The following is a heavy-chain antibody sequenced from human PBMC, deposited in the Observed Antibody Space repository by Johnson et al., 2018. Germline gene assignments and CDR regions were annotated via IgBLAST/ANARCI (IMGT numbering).Heavy chain of an antibody. D-gene: IGHD1-26*01. CDR2: VYYSGST. CDR3: AREPGATGTYYHGMEV. CDR1: GDSVRSGSYY. J-gene: IGHJ6*02. V-gene: IGHV4-61*01. Sequence: QVQLQESGPRLVKPSETLSLTCTVSGDSVRSGSYYWTWIRQSPGQGLEWMGYVYYSGSTRYKPSLESRLTISVDTTKNQFSLKLNSVTAADRAMYYCAREPGATGTYYHGMEVWGQGITVAVS.